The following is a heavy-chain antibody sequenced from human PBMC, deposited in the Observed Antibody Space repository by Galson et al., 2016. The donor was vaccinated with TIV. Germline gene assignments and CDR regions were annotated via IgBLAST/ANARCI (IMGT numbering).Heavy chain of an antibody. D-gene: IGHD2-21*01. CDR3: ARERRYCGNECYLYYYYGMDV. CDR1: GFSVSDNY. V-gene: IGHV3-66*02. Sequence: SLRLSCAASGFSVSDNYMTWVRRAPGKGLEWVSMIYTGGSTSYADSVKCRFTISRDNSKNTLYLQMNRLRVEDSAVYYCARERRYCGNECYLYYYYGMDVWGQGTLVTVSS. CDR2: IYTGGST. J-gene: IGHJ6*02.